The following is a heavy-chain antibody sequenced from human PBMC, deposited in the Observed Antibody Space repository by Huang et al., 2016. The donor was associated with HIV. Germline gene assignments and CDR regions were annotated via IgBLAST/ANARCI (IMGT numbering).Heavy chain of an antibody. CDR2: ISSSDVYT. J-gene: IGHJ6*02. Sequence: QVQLVQSGAEVKKPGASVKVSCRASGYTFISYGITWVRQAPGQGLEWRGCISSSDVYTNYAQQFQGRVTMTTDTSTNTVYMEVRSLRSDDTAVYYCARDLGTTVVPDGMDVWGQGTTVTVSS. CDR3: ARDLGTTVVPDGMDV. CDR1: GYTFISYG. D-gene: IGHD4-17*01. V-gene: IGHV1-18*04.